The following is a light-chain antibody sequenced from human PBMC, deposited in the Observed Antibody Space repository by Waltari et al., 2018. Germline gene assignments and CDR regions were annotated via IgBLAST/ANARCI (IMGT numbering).Light chain of an antibody. V-gene: IGLV2-18*02. Sequence: QSALTQPASVSGSPGQSVTISCTGISSDVDRCNLVSWYQQPPGTAPKLFIYDATNRPSGVHDRFSGSRSANTASLTISGLQAEDEADYYCSSHTVGRTVVFGGGTRVTVL. CDR3: SSHTVGRTVV. CDR1: SSDVDRCNL. CDR2: DAT. J-gene: IGLJ3*02.